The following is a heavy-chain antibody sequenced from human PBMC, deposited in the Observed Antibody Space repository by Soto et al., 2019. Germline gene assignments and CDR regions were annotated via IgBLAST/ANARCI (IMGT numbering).Heavy chain of an antibody. CDR2: ISWNSGSI. CDR1: GLSFDDYA. CDR3: ANSAGPNYYYYGMDV. Sequence: SLRLSAADSGLSFDDYAMHWVRQAPGKGLEWVSGISWNSGSIGYADSVKGRFTISRDNAKNSLYLQMNSLRAEDTALYYCANSAGPNYYYYGMDVWGQGTTVTVSS. V-gene: IGHV3-9*01. D-gene: IGHD1-1*01. J-gene: IGHJ6*02.